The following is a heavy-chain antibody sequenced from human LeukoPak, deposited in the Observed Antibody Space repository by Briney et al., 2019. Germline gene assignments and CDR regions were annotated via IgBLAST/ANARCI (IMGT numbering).Heavy chain of an antibody. CDR2: ISSSGSTI. CDR1: GFTFSDYY. CDR3: ARDIGSSWPDY. Sequence: GGSMRLSCAASGFTFSDYYMSWIRQAPGKGLEWVSYISSSGSTIYYADSVKGRFTISRDNAKISLYLQMNSLRAEDTAVYYCARDIGSSWPDYWGQGTLVTVSS. D-gene: IGHD6-13*01. J-gene: IGHJ4*02. V-gene: IGHV3-11*04.